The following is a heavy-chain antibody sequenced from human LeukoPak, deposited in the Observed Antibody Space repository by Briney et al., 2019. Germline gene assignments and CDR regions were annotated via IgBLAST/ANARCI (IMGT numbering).Heavy chain of an antibody. J-gene: IGHJ4*02. D-gene: IGHD3-3*01. CDR2: IRYDGSNK. V-gene: IGHV3-30*02. Sequence: GGSLRLSCAASGFTFSDYYMSWIRQAPGKGLEWVAFIRYDGSNKYYADSVKGRFTISRDNSKNTLYLQMNSLRAEDTAVYYCARGLRFLEWFFDYWGQGTLVTVSS. CDR3: ARGLRFLEWFFDY. CDR1: GFTFSDYY.